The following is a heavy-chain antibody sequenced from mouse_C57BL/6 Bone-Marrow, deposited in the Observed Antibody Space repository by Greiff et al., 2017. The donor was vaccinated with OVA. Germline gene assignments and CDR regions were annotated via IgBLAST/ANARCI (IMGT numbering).Heavy chain of an antibody. V-gene: IGHV2-9-1*01. CDR3: ARNRNYYGSTYFDY. CDR2: IWTGGGT. CDR1: GFSLTSYA. J-gene: IGHJ2*01. Sequence: VQRVESGPGLVAPSQSLSITCTVSGFSLTSYAISWVRQPPGKGLEWLGVIWTGGGTNYNSALKSRLSISKDNSKSQVFLKMNSLQTDDTARYYCARNRNYYGSTYFDYWGQGTTLTVSS. D-gene: IGHD1-1*01.